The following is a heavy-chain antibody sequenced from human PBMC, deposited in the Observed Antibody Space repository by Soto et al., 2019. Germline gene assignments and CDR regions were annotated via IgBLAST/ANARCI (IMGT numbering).Heavy chain of an antibody. J-gene: IGHJ6*02. CDR1: GFTFSSYE. CDR2: ISSSGSTI. Sequence: VGSLRLSCAASGFTFSSYEMNWVRQAPGKGLEWVSYISSSGSTIYYADSVKGRFTISRDNAKNSLYLQMNSLRAEDTAVYYCASGGGYRPYYYYGMDVWGQGTTVTVSS. D-gene: IGHD5-18*01. CDR3: ASGGGYRPYYYYGMDV. V-gene: IGHV3-48*03.